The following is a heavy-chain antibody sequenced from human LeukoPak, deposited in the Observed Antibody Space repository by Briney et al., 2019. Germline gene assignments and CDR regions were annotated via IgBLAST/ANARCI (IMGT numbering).Heavy chain of an antibody. CDR3: ARHYGP. D-gene: IGHD3-16*01. J-gene: IGHJ5*02. CDR2: IHHNGKS. CDR1: GFSISENRY. V-gene: IGHV4-4*02. Sequence: PSETLSLTCAVSGFSISENRYWSWVRQPPGKGLEWIGEIHHNGKSDYNPSLKSRVTISVDTSKNQFSVKLNSVTAADTAVYYCARHYGPWGQGTLVTVSS.